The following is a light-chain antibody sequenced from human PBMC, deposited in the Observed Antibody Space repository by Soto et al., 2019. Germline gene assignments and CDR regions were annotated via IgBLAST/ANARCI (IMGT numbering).Light chain of an antibody. CDR1: QSMRTY. J-gene: IGKJ1*01. CDR3: QHYNLYSPWT. Sequence: DIQMTQSPSTLSASVGDRVTITCRASQSMRTYLAWYQQKPGKAPKLLIYKASILESGVPSRFSGSGSGTEFNLTITSLQPDDFATYHCQHYNLYSPWTFGQGTKAEIQ. CDR2: KAS. V-gene: IGKV1-5*03.